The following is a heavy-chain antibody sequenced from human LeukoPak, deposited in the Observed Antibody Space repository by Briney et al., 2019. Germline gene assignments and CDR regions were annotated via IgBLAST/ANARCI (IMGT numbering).Heavy chain of an antibody. Sequence: GGSLRLSCEVSGFTFSSYWMNWVRQAPGKGLEWVSSISSSSIYIHYADSVKGRFTTSRDNAKSSLFLQMNSLGAGDTAVYYCARAGLGYCTSTSCPDPDYWGQGTLVTVSS. V-gene: IGHV3-21*01. J-gene: IGHJ4*02. CDR2: ISSSSIYI. D-gene: IGHD2-2*01. CDR3: ARAGLGYCTSTSCPDPDY. CDR1: GFTFSSYW.